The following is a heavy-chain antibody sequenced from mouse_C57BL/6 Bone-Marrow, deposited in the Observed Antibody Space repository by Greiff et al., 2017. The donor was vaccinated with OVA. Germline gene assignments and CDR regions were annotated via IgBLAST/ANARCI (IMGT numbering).Heavy chain of an antibody. Sequence: DVHLVESGGGLVKPGGSLKLSCAASGFTFSDYGMHWVRQAPEKGLEWVAYISSGSSTIYYADTVKGRFTISRDNAKNTLFLQMTSLRSEDTAMYYCARINYWYFDVWGTGTTVTVFS. CDR2: ISSGSSTI. CDR3: ARINYWYFDV. CDR1: GFTFSDYG. J-gene: IGHJ1*03. V-gene: IGHV5-17*01.